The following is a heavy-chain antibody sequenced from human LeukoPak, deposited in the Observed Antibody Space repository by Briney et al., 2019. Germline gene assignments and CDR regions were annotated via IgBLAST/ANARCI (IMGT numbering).Heavy chain of an antibody. V-gene: IGHV4-34*01. CDR1: GGSFSGYY. CDR3: ARGRYLTTLCGAAAGFLDY. D-gene: IGHD6-13*01. CDR2: INHSGST. J-gene: IGHJ4*02. Sequence: SETLSLTCGVYGGSFSGYYWNWIRQSPGKGLEWIGEINHSGSTNYNPSLKSRVTMSVDTSQKQFSLRLTSVRAADTAVYYCARGRYLTTLCGAAAGFLDYWGQGTVVTVSS.